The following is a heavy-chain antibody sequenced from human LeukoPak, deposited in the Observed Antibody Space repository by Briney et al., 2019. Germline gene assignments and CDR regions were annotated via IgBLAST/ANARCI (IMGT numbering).Heavy chain of an antibody. D-gene: IGHD3-10*01. CDR1: GFTFSNYG. CDR3: AKELGFAKPFDS. J-gene: IGHJ4*02. CDR2: LGGTDGNA. Sequence: QAGGSLRLSCAASGFTFSNYGMNWVRQAPGKELEWVSALGGTDGNANYADSVKGRFTISRDNSKNTLYLQMNSLRAEDTALYYCAKELGFAKPFDSWGQGTLVTVSS. V-gene: IGHV3-23*01.